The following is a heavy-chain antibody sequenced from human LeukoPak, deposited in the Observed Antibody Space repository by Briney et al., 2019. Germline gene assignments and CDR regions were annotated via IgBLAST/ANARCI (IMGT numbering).Heavy chain of an antibody. J-gene: IGHJ6*02. CDR2: INHSGST. Sequence: SETLSLTCAVYGGSFSGYYWSWIRQPPGKGLEWIGEINHSGSTNYNPSLKSRVTISVDTSKNQFSLKLSSVTAADTAVYYCARDAPGVVVPAAPDVPKKNYYYYGMDVWGQGTTVTVSS. CDR1: GGSFSGYY. D-gene: IGHD2-2*01. V-gene: IGHV4-34*01. CDR3: ARDAPGVVVPAAPDVPKKNYYYYGMDV.